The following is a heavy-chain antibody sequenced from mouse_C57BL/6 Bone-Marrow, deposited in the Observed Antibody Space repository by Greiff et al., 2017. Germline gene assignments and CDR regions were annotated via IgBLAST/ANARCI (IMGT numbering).Heavy chain of an antibody. CDR1: GYTFTSYW. CDR3: ARRSSGFPGFAY. J-gene: IGHJ3*01. Sequence: QVHVKQPGAELVMPGASVTLSCKASGYTFTSYWMHWVKQRPGQGLEWIGEIDPSDSYTNYNQKFKGKSTLTVDKSSSTAYMQLSSLTSEDSAVYYCARRSSGFPGFAYWGQGTLVTVSA. V-gene: IGHV1-69*01. D-gene: IGHD3-2*02. CDR2: IDPSDSYT.